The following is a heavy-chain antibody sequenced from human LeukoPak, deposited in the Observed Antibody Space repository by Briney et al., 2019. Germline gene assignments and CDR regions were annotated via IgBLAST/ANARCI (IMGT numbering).Heavy chain of an antibody. V-gene: IGHV4-59*08. Sequence: SETLSLTCAVSGGSISSYYWSWIRQHPGKGVEWIGYIYYSGGTTYNPPLTSRVTISVDTSKNQFSLKLSSVTAADTAVYSCAFQVLPGAFDIWGQGTMVTVSS. D-gene: IGHD3-10*01. J-gene: IGHJ3*02. CDR3: AFQVLPGAFDI. CDR1: GGSISSYY. CDR2: IYYSGGT.